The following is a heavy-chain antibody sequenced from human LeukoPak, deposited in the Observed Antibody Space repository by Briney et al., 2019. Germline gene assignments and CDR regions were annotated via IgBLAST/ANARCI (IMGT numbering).Heavy chain of an antibody. CDR3: ARVLSTVVIPHAFVI. V-gene: IGHV4-4*02. J-gene: IGHJ3*02. D-gene: IGHD4-23*01. CDR2: IYPSGAT. CDR1: GFTFSSYEM. Sequence: GSLRLSCAASGFTFSSYEMNWVRQPPGKGLEWIGEIYPSGATNYNPSLKSRVTMSVDKANNQFSLNLSSVTAADTAVYYCARVLSTVVIPHAFVIWGQGTTVIVSS.